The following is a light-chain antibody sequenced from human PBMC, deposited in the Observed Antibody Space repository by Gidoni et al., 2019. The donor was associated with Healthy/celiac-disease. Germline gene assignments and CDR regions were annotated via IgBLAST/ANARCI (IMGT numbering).Light chain of an antibody. CDR3: QQSYSTPIFT. CDR2: SAS. Sequence: LPLTQFPSSLSASVGDRITITCRASQSISSYLNWYQQKQGKAPKLLIYSASSLQSGVPSRFSGSGSGTDFTLTISSLQPEDFATYYCQQSYSTPIFTFGPGTKVDIK. J-gene: IGKJ3*01. V-gene: IGKV1-39*01. CDR1: QSISSY.